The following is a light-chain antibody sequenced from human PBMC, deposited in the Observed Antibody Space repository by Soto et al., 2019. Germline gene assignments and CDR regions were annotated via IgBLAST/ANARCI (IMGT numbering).Light chain of an antibody. CDR3: RSYTRTSAPYV. Sequence: QSALTQPASVSGFPGQSITISCTGTSSDIGGYDYVSWYQQHPGKAPKLIIYDVSGRPSGVSNRFSGSKSANTASLTISGLQAEDEADYHCRSYTRTSAPYVSRTGTKVTVL. CDR2: DVS. J-gene: IGLJ1*01. V-gene: IGLV2-14*03. CDR1: SSDIGGYDY.